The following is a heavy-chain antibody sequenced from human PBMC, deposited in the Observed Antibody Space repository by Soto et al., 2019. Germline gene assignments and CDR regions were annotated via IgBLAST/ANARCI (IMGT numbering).Heavy chain of an antibody. V-gene: IGHV1-18*01. D-gene: IGHD3-10*02. CDR1: GYTFTNFG. CDR2: ISAYNGNT. J-gene: IGHJ4*01. CDR3: VRDRDLYRDMFHADL. Sequence: ASVKVSCKASGYTFTNFGISWVRQAPGQGLEWMGWISAYNGNTNYAQKCQGRVTITRDTSASTAYMELSSLRDEDSAVYFCVRDRDLYRDMFHADLWGQGTLVTVSS.